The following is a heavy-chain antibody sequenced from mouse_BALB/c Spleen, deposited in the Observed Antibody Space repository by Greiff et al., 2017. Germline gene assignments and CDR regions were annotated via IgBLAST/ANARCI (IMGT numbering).Heavy chain of an antibody. CDR2: IYPGDGDT. J-gene: IGHJ1*01. CDR1: GYPFTSYW. Sequence: VQLQQSGAELARPGASVRLSCKASGYPFTSYWMQWVKQRPGQGLEWIGAIYPGDGDTRNTQKFKGKATLTADKSSSTAYMQLSSLASEDSAVYYCARGITTGYFDVWGAGTTVTVSS. V-gene: IGHV1-87*01. D-gene: IGHD1-2*01. CDR3: ARGITTGYFDV.